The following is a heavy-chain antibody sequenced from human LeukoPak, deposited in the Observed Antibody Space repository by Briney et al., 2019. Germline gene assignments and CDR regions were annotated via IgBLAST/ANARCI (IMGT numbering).Heavy chain of an antibody. V-gene: IGHV3-23*01. CDR1: GFTFSSYG. CDR3: ANLDGSYPTF. CDR2: ISGSGGST. J-gene: IGHJ4*02. Sequence: GGSLRLSCAASGFTFSSYGMSWVRQAPGKGLEWVSAISGSGGSTYYADSVKGRFTISRDNSKNSLYLQMNSLRAEDTAVYYCANLDGSYPTFGGQGTLVTVSS. D-gene: IGHD3-10*01.